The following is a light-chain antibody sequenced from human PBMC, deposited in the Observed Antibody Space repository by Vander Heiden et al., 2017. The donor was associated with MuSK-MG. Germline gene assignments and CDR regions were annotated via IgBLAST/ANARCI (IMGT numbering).Light chain of an antibody. Sequence: QSALTQPASVSGSPGQSTTISCTGTSSDVGGYNYVSWYQQHPGKAPKLMIYDVSNRPSGVSNRFSGSKSGNTASLTISGLQAEDEADYYCSSYTSSSPGLVFGGGTKLTVL. CDR1: SSDVGGYNY. V-gene: IGLV2-14*03. CDR3: SSYTSSSPGLV. CDR2: DVS. J-gene: IGLJ2*01.